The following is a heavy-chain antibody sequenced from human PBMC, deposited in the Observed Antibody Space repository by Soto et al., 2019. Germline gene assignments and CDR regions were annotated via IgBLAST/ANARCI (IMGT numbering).Heavy chain of an antibody. J-gene: IGHJ4*02. V-gene: IGHV1-24*01. CDR3: ATGLGYCTNGVCPFDY. D-gene: IGHD2-8*01. Sequence: ASVKVSCKVSGYTLTELSMHWVRQAPGKGLEWMGGFDPEDGETIYAQKFQGRVTMTEDTSTDTAYMELSSLRSEDTAVYYCATGLGYCTNGVCPFDYWGQGNLVTVSS. CDR1: GYTLTELS. CDR2: FDPEDGET.